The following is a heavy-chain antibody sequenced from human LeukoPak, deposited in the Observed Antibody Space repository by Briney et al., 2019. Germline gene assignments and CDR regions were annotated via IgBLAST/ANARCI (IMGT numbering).Heavy chain of an antibody. CDR2: ISSSSSYI. J-gene: IGHJ6*03. D-gene: IGHD5-12*01. CDR1: GFTFSSYS. Sequence: GGSLRLSCAAFGFTFSSYSMNWVRQAPGKGLEWVSSISSSSSYIYYADSVKGRFTISRDNAKNSLYLQMNSLRAEDTAVYYCARGDSGWPPYYYHYMDVWANGTTVTVSS. CDR3: ARGDSGWPPYYYHYMDV. V-gene: IGHV3-21*01.